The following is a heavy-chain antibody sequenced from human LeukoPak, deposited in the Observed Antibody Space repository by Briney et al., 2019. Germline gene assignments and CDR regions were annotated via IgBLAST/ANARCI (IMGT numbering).Heavy chain of an antibody. CDR2: INPDGGST. CDR3: ARAPRNSSTMLHY. V-gene: IGHV1-46*01. CDR1: GYTFTSYW. J-gene: IGHJ4*02. Sequence: ASVKVSCKASGYTFTSYWIQWVRQAPGQGLEWMGLINPDGGSTAYAHRFQGRVTMTRDTSTSTVYMDFSSLRSEDTALYYCARAPRNSSTMLHYWGQGTLVTVSS. D-gene: IGHD6-13*01.